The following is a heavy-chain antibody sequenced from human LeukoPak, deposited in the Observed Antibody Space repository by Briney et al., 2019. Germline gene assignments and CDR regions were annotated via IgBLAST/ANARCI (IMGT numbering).Heavy chain of an antibody. CDR3: ALGGSYRHFDN. J-gene: IGHJ4*02. V-gene: IGHV1-2*02. CDR1: GNTFFGYY. D-gene: IGHD3-16*02. Sequence: ASVKVSCKASGNTFFGYYVNWVRQAPGQGLEWMGWINPNSGVTNSAQKFQGGVTMTSDTSIITAYMGLRSLRSDDTAVYYCALGGSYRHFDNWGQGTLVTVSS. CDR2: INPNSGVT.